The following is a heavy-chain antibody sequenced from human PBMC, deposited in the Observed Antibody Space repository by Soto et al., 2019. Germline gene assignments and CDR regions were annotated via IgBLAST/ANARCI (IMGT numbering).Heavy chain of an antibody. V-gene: IGHV1-69*06. J-gene: IGHJ6*02. Sequence: QVQLVQSGAEVKKPGSSVKVSCKASGGTFSSYAISWVRQAPGQGLEWMGGNIPIFGTANYAQKFQGRVRITADKSTSTAYMELSSLRSEDTAVYYCEREGENDSSGYYYYYGMDVWGQGNTVTVSS. CDR2: NIPIFGTA. CDR1: GGTFSSYA. CDR3: EREGENDSSGYYYYYGMDV. D-gene: IGHD3-22*01.